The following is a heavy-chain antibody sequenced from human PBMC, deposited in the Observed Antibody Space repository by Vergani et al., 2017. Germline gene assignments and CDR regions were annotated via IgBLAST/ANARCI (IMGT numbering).Heavy chain of an antibody. CDR2: MSNSGKTI. D-gene: IGHD4-11*01. CDR1: GFSFSEHY. J-gene: IGHJ3*02. V-gene: IGHV3-11*01. CDR3: ARDXRDYNNDPGTFDS. Sequence: QVPLVESGGGLVKPGGSLRLSCAASGFSFSEHYMTWLRQAPGKGLEWVSYMSNSGKTIEYADSVKGRSSIYRDNAKISLCLQMDSLRPEDTAVYYCARDXRDYNNDPGTFDSWGQGSMVTVSS.